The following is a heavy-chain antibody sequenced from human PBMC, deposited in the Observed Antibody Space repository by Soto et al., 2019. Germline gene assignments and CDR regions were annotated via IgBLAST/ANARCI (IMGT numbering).Heavy chain of an antibody. CDR3: ERTGVDRSRWYHYYYGMDV. J-gene: IGHJ6*02. D-gene: IGHD6-13*01. CDR2: IYYSGST. V-gene: IGHV4-59*01. Sequence: SETLSLTCTVSGGSISSYYWSWIRQPPGKGLEWIGYIYYSGSTNYNPSLKSRVTISVDTPKNQFSLKLRSVTAADTAVYYCERTGVDRSRWYHYYYGMDVWGQGTTVTVSS. CDR1: GGSISSYY.